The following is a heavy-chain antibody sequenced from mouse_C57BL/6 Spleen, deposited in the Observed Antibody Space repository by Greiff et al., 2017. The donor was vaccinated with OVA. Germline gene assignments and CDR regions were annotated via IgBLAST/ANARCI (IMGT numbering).Heavy chain of an antibody. D-gene: IGHD2-1*01. Sequence: EVMLVESGGGLVQPGGSLSLSCAASGFTFTDYYMSWVRQPPGKALEWLGFIRNKANGYTTEYSASVKGRFTISRDNSQSILYLQMNALRAEDSATYYCARSSYGNYGYFDVWGTGTTVTVSS. J-gene: IGHJ1*03. CDR3: ARSSYGNYGYFDV. V-gene: IGHV7-3*01. CDR1: GFTFTDYY. CDR2: IRNKANGYTT.